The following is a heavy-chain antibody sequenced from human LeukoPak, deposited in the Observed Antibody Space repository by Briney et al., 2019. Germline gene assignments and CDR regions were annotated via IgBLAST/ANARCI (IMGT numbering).Heavy chain of an antibody. V-gene: IGHV1-8*01. CDR2: MNPNSGNT. Sequence: ASVKVSCKASGYTFTSYDINWVRQATGQGLEWMGWMNPNSGNTGYAQKFQGRVTMTRNTSISTAYMELSSLRSEDTAVYYCARGRGDYDYIWGSYRFAPVDYWGQGTLVTVSS. J-gene: IGHJ4*02. D-gene: IGHD3-16*02. CDR1: GYTFTSYD. CDR3: ARGRGDYDYIWGSYRFAPVDY.